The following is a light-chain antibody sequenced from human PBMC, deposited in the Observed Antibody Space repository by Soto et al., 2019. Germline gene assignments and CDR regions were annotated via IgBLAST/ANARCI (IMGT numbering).Light chain of an antibody. CDR3: CSYAAGSTSVV. Sequence: QSALTQPASVSGSPGQSITISCTGTSSDVGNYKLVSWYQQHPGKAPQLMIYDGSERPSGVSNRFSGSKSGNTASLTISGLQAEDEADYYCCSYAAGSTSVVFCGGTKLTVL. J-gene: IGLJ2*01. CDR2: DGS. CDR1: SSDVGNYKL. V-gene: IGLV2-23*01.